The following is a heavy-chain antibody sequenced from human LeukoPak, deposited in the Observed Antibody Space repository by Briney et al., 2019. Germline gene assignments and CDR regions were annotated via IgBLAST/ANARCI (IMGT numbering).Heavy chain of an antibody. Sequence: PSETLSLTCAVYGGSFSGYYWSWIRQPPGKGLEWIGEINHSGSTNYNPSLKSRVTISVDTSKNQFSLKLSSVTAADTAVYYCATKDVAAAGTLYYLDYWGQGTLVTVSS. CDR2: INHSGST. V-gene: IGHV4-34*01. CDR3: ATKDVAAAGTLYYLDY. CDR1: GGSFSGYY. D-gene: IGHD6-13*01. J-gene: IGHJ4*02.